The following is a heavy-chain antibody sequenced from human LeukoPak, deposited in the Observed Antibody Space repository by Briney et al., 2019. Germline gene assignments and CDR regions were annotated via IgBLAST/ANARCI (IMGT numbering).Heavy chain of an antibody. CDR1: GFTFSSYA. CDR3: AKSDGALPEARYYYMDV. D-gene: IGHD2-2*01. J-gene: IGHJ6*03. V-gene: IGHV3-23*01. Sequence: TGGSLGLSCAASGFTFSSYAMSWVRQAPGKGLELVSGIGGRGSPTYYADSVKGRFTISRDNDKNRLDLQMDTLRAEDTAVYYCAKSDGALPEARYYYMDVWGKGTTVTVSS. CDR2: IGGRGSPT.